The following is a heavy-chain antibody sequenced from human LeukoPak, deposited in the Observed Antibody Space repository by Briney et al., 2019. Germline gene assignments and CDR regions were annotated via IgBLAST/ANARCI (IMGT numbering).Heavy chain of an antibody. J-gene: IGHJ6*02. CDR3: AKAQVEYSYGPLRPYNGMDV. Sequence: QPGGSLRLSCAASGFTFHGSAMHWVRQAPGKGLEWVSGISWNSGSIGYADSVKGRFTISRDNAKNSLYLQMNSLRAEDTALYYCAKAQVEYSYGPLRPYNGMDVWGQGTTVTVSS. CDR2: ISWNSGSI. D-gene: IGHD5-18*01. CDR1: GFTFHGSA. V-gene: IGHV3-9*01.